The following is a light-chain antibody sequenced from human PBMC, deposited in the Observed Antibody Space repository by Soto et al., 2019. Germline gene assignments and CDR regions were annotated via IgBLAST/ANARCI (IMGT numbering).Light chain of an antibody. CDR2: DAS. CDR1: QTISTY. J-gene: IGKJ1*01. Sequence: DIQMTQSPSSLSASLGDRVTITCRASQTISTYVTWYQQKPGKAPKALISDASTLQSGVPSRFSGSGSGTDFTLIISSLQPEDFATYYCQQYNTYPWTFGQGTKVDI. CDR3: QQYNTYPWT. V-gene: IGKV1-39*01.